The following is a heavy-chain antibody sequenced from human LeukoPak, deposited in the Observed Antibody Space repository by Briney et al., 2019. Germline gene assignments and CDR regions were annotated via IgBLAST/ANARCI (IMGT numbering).Heavy chain of an antibody. CDR3: ARGGGSYQNCFDY. J-gene: IGHJ4*02. V-gene: IGHV3-30*03. Sequence: GGSLRLSCAASGFIFSSYSMNWVRQAPGKGLEWVAVISYDGSNKYYADSVKGRFTISRDNSRNTLYLQMNSLRAGDTSVYYCARGGGSYQNCFDYWGQGTLVTVSS. CDR1: GFIFSSYS. CDR2: ISYDGSNK. D-gene: IGHD1-26*01.